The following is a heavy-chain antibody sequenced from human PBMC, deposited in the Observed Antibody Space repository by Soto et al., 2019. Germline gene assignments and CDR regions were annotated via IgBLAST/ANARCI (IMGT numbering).Heavy chain of an antibody. J-gene: IGHJ3*02. V-gene: IGHV1-69*13. D-gene: IGHD6-13*01. CDR1: GGTFSSYA. Sequence: SVNLSCKASGGTFSSYAISWVRQAPGQGLDWMGGIIPIFGTANYAQKFQGRVTITADESTSTAYMELSSLRSEDTAVYYCVRVWEIAGPSGAFDIWGQGIMVTVS. CDR2: IIPIFGTA. CDR3: VRVWEIAGPSGAFDI.